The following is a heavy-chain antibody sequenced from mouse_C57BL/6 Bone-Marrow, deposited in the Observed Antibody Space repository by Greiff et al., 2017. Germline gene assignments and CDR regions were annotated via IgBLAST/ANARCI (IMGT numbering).Heavy chain of an antibody. CDR2: ISSGGSYT. J-gene: IGHJ4*01. CDR1: GFTFRSYG. V-gene: IGHV5-6*01. CDR3: ARQGNYAMDY. Sequence: EVQVVESWGDLVKPGGSLKLSCAASGFTFRSYGMSWVRQTPDKRLEWVATISSGGSYTYYPDSVKGRFTISRDNAKNTLYLQMSSLKSEDTAMYYCARQGNYAMDYWGQGTSVTVSS.